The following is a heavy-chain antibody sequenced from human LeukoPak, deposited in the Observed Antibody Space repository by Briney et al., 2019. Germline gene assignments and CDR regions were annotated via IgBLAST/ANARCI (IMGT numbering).Heavy chain of an antibody. CDR2: IYTSGST. CDR1: GGSISSYY. J-gene: IGHJ5*02. V-gene: IGHV4-4*07. D-gene: IGHD2-21*01. CDR3: ARDTPTQHLDVGGWFDP. Sequence: SSGTLSLTCTVSGGSISSYYWSWIRQPAGKGLEWIGRIYTSGSTNYNPSLKSRVTMSVDTSKNQFSLKLSSVTAADTAVYYCARDTPTQHLDVGGWFDPWGQGTLVTVSS.